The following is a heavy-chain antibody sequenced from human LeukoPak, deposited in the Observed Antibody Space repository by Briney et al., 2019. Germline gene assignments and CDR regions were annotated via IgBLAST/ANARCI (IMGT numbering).Heavy chain of an antibody. J-gene: IGHJ2*01. CDR1: GGSFSGYY. CDR2: INHSGST. Sequence: SETLSLTCAVYGGSFSGYYWSWIRQPPGKGLEWIGEINHSGSTNYNPSLKSRVTISVDTSKNQFSLKLSSVTAADTAVYYCARGDAEDDYGDYSTRFDLWGRGTLVTVSS. CDR3: ARGDAEDDYGDYSTRFDL. D-gene: IGHD4-17*01. V-gene: IGHV4-34*01.